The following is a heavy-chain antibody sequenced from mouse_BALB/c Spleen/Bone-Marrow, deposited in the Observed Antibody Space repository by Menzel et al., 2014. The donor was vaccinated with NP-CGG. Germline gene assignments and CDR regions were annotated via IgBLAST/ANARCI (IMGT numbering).Heavy chain of an antibody. V-gene: IGHV1-9*01. CDR3: ARSGDYDENY. CDR1: GYTFSSYW. CDR2: ILPGSGST. Sequence: QVQLQQSGAELMKPGASVKISCKATGYTFSSYWIEWVKQRPGHGLEWIGEILPGSGSTNYNEKFKGKATFTADTSSNTAHMQLSSLTSEDSAVYYCARSGDYDENYWGQGTLVTVSA. D-gene: IGHD2-4*01. J-gene: IGHJ3*01.